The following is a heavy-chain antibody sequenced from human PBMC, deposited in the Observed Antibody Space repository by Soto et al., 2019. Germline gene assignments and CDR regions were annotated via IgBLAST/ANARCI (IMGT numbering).Heavy chain of an antibody. V-gene: IGHV1-69*01. D-gene: IGHD6-19*01. J-gene: IGHJ5*02. Sequence: QVQLVQSGAEVKKPGSSVKVSCKASGGTFSSYAISWVRQSPGQGLEWMGGIIPSFGTANYAQKFQGRVTITADESTRTAYMEMSSLRSEDTAVYYCARDLARIAVADQVGWFDPWGQGTLVTVSS. CDR3: ARDLARIAVADQVGWFDP. CDR1: GGTFSSYA. CDR2: IIPSFGTA.